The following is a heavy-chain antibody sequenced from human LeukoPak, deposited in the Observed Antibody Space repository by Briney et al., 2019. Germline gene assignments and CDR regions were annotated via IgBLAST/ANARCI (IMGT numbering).Heavy chain of an antibody. Sequence: GSLRLSCAASGFTFSSYAMSWVRQAPGKGLEWVSAISGSGGSTYHADSVKGRFTISRDNSKNTLYLQMNSRRAEDTAVYYCANDIPRIAYCSGGSCDGYWGQGTLVTVSS. D-gene: IGHD2-15*01. CDR1: GFTFSSYA. CDR3: ANDIPRIAYCSGGSCDGY. V-gene: IGHV3-23*01. J-gene: IGHJ4*02. CDR2: ISGSGGST.